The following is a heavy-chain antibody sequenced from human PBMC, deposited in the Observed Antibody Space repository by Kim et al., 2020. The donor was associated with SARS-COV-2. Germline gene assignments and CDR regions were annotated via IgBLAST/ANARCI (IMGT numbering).Heavy chain of an antibody. J-gene: IGHJ3*02. CDR3: TRVPGTTLDYWDAFGI. CDR1: GFTFSGSA. D-gene: IGHD1-7*01. Sequence: GGSLRLSCAASGFTFSGSAIHWVRQASGRGLEWVARIRSDANSYSTVYAASVKGRFTISRDDSKNTAYLQLNSLKTEDTAVYYCTRVPGTTLDYWDAFGIWGQETMVTVSS. V-gene: IGHV3-73*01. CDR2: IRSDANSYST.